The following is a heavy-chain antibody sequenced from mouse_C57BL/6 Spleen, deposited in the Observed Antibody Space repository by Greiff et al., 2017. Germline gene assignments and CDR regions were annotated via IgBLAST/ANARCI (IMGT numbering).Heavy chain of an antibody. D-gene: IGHD1-1*01. CDR1: GYTFTSYW. CDR2: IDPSDSET. Sequence: QVQLQQPGAELVRPGSSVKLSCKASGYTFTSYWMHWVKQRPIQGLEWIGNIDPSDSETHYNQKFKDKATLTVDKSSSTAYMQLSSLTSEDSAVYDCARDYGSEDAMDYWGQGTSVTVSS. V-gene: IGHV1-52*01. J-gene: IGHJ4*01. CDR3: ARDYGSEDAMDY.